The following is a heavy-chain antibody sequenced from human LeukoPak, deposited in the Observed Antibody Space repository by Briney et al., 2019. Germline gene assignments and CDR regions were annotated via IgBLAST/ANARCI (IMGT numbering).Heavy chain of an antibody. CDR3: ARSYGDFDY. CDR1: GGSFSGYY. Sequence: SETLSLTCAVYGGSFSGYYWSWIRQPPGKGLEWIGYIYYTGSMKYNPSLKSRVTISVDTSKNQFSLKLTSVTAADTAVYYCARSYGDFDYWGQGALVTVSS. CDR2: IYYTGSM. J-gene: IGHJ4*02. V-gene: IGHV4-59*01. D-gene: IGHD4-17*01.